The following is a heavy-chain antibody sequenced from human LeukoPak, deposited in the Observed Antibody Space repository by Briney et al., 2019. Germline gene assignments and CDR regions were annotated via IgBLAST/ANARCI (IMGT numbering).Heavy chain of an antibody. Sequence: PSETLSLTCTVSGGSISSYYWSWIRQPPGKGLEWIGYIYYSGSTNYNPSLKSRVTISVDTSKNQFSLKLSSVTAADTAVYYCARAEITMIVAGAFDIWGQGTMVTVSS. V-gene: IGHV4-59*01. CDR3: ARAEITMIVAGAFDI. J-gene: IGHJ3*02. CDR1: GGSISSYY. D-gene: IGHD3-22*01. CDR2: IYYSGST.